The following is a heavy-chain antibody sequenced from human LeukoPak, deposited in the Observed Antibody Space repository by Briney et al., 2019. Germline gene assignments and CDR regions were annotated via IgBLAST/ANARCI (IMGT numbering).Heavy chain of an antibody. V-gene: IGHV3-11*01. CDR3: ANLDYGDFRFDY. CDR1: GFTFSDYY. Sequence: GGSLRLSCAASGFTFSDYYMSWISQAPGKGLAWVSYISSSGSTIYYADSVKGRFTISRDNAKNSLYLQMNSLRAEDTAVYYCANLDYGDFRFDYWGQGTLVTVSS. D-gene: IGHD4-17*01. J-gene: IGHJ4*02. CDR2: ISSSGSTI.